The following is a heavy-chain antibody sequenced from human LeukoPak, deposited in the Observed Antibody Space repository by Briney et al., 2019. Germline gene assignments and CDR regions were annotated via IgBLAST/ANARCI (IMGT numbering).Heavy chain of an antibody. CDR2: ISSSSSHI. V-gene: IGHV3-21*01. CDR1: GFTFSSYS. J-gene: IGHJ6*02. D-gene: IGHD3-9*01. CDR3: ARDFFDSNGYYYYGMDV. Sequence: GGSLRLSCAASGFTFSSYSMNWVRQAPGKGLEWVSSISSSSSHIYYADSVKGRFTISRDNAKNSLYLQMNSLRAEDTAVYYCARDFFDSNGYYYYGMDVWGQGTTVTVSS.